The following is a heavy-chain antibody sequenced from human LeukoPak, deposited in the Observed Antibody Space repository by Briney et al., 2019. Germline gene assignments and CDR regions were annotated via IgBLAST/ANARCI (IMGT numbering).Heavy chain of an antibody. Sequence: TGGSLRLSCAASGFNFNIYAMSWVRQAPGKGLEWVSTFSGTSTNSYADAVKGRVTISRDNSKNTLYLQMNSLRAEDTAVYYCAKLKQWQPQRYFFEYWGQGALVTVAS. V-gene: IGHV3-23*01. D-gene: IGHD6-19*01. CDR1: GFNFNIYA. CDR2: FSGTSTN. J-gene: IGHJ4*02. CDR3: AKLKQWQPQRYFFEY.